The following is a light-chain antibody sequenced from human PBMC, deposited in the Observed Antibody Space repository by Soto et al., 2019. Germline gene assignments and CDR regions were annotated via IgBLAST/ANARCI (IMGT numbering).Light chain of an antibody. J-gene: IGKJ1*01. CDR2: GAS. CDR1: QSVSSSY. Sequence: EIVLTQSPGTLSLSPGERATLSCRASQSVSSSYLTWYQQKPGQAPRLLIYGASNRATGITDRFSDSGSGTDFTLTISRLEPEDFAVYYCQQSGRSLWTFGQWTKVEIK. CDR3: QQSGRSLWT. V-gene: IGKV3-20*01.